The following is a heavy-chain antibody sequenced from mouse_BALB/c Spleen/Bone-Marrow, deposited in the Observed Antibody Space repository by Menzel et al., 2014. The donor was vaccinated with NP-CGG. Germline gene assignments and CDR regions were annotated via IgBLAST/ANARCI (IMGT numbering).Heavy chain of an antibody. V-gene: IGHV5-17*02. CDR1: GFTFSSFG. CDR2: ISSGSSTI. CDR3: TRGGNWEDFDY. J-gene: IGHJ2*01. D-gene: IGHD4-1*01. Sequence: EVQVVESGGGLVQPGGSRKLSCAASGFTFSSFGMHWVRQAPERGLEWVAYISSGSSTIFYADTVEGRFTISRDNPKNTLFLQMTSLRSEDTAMYYCTRGGNWEDFDYWGQGTTLTVSP.